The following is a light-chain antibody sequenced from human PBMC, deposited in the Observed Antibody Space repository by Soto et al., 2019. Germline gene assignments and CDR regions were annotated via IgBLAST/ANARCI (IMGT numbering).Light chain of an antibody. CDR1: QSIKKS. CDR3: QQYNSYS. CDR2: AAS. J-gene: IGKJ1*01. Sequence: DVQMTQSPSSLSASVVDRVTITCRASQSIKKSLNWYQQKPGKAPKLLIFAASNLQSGVPSRFSGSGSGTEFTLTISSLQPDDFATYYCQQYNSYSFGQGTKVDIK. V-gene: IGKV1-5*01.